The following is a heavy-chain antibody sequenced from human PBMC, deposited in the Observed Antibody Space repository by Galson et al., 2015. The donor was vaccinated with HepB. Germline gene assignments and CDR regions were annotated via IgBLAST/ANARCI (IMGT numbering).Heavy chain of an antibody. CDR1: GFTFSSYA. J-gene: IGHJ4*02. CDR3: AKAFLYYYDSSGYHNLYYFDY. D-gene: IGHD3-22*01. Sequence: SLRLSCAASGFTFSSYAMSWVRQAPGKGLEWVSAISGSGGSTYYADSVKGRFTISRDNSKNTLYLQMNSLRAEDTAVYYCAKAFLYYYDSSGYHNLYYFDYWGQGTLVTVSS. V-gene: IGHV3-23*01. CDR2: ISGSGGST.